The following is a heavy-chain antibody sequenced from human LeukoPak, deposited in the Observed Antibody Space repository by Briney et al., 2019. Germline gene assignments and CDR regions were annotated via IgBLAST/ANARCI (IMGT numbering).Heavy chain of an antibody. V-gene: IGHV4-39*07. J-gene: IGHJ4*02. CDR3: ARLAPLYCSGATCYHPLDY. Sequence: KPSETLSLTCTVSGGSISSSSYYWGWIRQPPGKGLEWIGSIYYSGSTYYNPSLKSRVTISLDTSRNQFSLKLDSVTAADTAVYYCARLAPLYCSGATCYHPLDYWGQGILVTVSS. CDR2: IYYSGST. D-gene: IGHD2-15*01. CDR1: GGSISSSSYY.